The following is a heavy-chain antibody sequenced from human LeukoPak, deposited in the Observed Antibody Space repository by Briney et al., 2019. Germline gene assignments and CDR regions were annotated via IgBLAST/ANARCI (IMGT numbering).Heavy chain of an antibody. Sequence: GGSLRLSCAASGFTFSSYGMHWVRQAPGKGLEWVAVIWYDGSNKYYADSVKGRSTISRDNSKNTLYLQMNSLRAEDTAVYYCARDQCSGGSCYSFDYWGQGTLVTVSS. CDR3: ARDQCSGGSCYSFDY. V-gene: IGHV3-33*01. D-gene: IGHD2-15*01. J-gene: IGHJ4*02. CDR2: IWYDGSNK. CDR1: GFTFSSYG.